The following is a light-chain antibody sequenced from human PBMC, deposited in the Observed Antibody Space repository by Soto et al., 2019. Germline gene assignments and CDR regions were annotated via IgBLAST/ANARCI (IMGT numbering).Light chain of an antibody. V-gene: IGKV3-20*01. CDR1: QSVSSSY. J-gene: IGKJ1*01. CDR3: QQHGSSPWT. Sequence: DILLTLSPTTLSLSPGERAPLSCRARQSVSSSYLAWYQQRPGQAPRLLIYGASIRATGIPDRFSGSGSGTDFTLTISRLEPEDFAVYFCQQHGSSPWTFGQGTKVDIK. CDR2: GAS.